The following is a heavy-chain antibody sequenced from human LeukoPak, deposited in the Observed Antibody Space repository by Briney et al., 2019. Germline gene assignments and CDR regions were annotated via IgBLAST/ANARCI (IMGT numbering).Heavy chain of an antibody. V-gene: IGHV4-4*02. CDR2: IYYSGST. Sequence: PSGTLSLTCAVSGGSISSSNWWSWVRQPPGKGLEWIAYIYYSGSTNYNPSLKSRVTISVDTSKNQFPLKLSSVTAADTAVYYCARRYGSGSSGTFDYWGQGTLVTVSS. D-gene: IGHD3-10*01. CDR3: ARRYGSGSSGTFDY. CDR1: GGSISSSNW. J-gene: IGHJ4*02.